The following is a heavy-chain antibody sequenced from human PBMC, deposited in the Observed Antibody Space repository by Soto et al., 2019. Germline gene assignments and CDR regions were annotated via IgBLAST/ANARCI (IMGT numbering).Heavy chain of an antibody. CDR3: ARVTRLPDAFDI. J-gene: IGHJ3*02. CDR1: GGSFGTSY. Sequence: QVHLQQWGAGLLKPSETLSLTCGVYGGSFGTSYWAWIRQSPEKGREWIGEINHNGDSNYNPSLKMRVTISLARDENKFSLKLTPVAAAATDVYYCARVTRLPDAFDIWGQGTPVIVSS. CDR2: INHNGDS. V-gene: IGHV4-34*01.